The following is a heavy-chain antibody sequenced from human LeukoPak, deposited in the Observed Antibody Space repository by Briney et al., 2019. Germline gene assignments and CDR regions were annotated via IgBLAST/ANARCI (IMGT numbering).Heavy chain of an antibody. Sequence: PGRSLRLSCAASGFTFSSYSMNWVRQAPGKGLEWVSSISSSSSYIYYADSVKGRFTISRDNAKNSLYLQMNSLRAEDTAVYYCARDGPYSYYFDYWGQGTLVTVSS. CDR2: ISSSSSYI. V-gene: IGHV3-21*01. CDR3: ARDGPYSYYFDY. D-gene: IGHD2-21*01. J-gene: IGHJ4*02. CDR1: GFTFSSYS.